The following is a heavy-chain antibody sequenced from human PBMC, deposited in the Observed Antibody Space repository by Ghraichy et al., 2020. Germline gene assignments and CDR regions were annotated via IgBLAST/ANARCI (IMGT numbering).Heavy chain of an antibody. CDR3: ARDRTTVTTLNAFDI. CDR1: GGSISSYY. J-gene: IGHJ3*02. CDR2: IYTSGST. V-gene: IGHV4-4*07. D-gene: IGHD4-17*01. Sequence: SQTLSLTCTVSGGSISSYYWSWIRQPAGKGLEWIGRIYTSGSTNYNPSLKSRVTMSVDTSKNQFSLKLSSVTAADTAVYYCARDRTTVTTLNAFDIWGQGTMVTVSS.